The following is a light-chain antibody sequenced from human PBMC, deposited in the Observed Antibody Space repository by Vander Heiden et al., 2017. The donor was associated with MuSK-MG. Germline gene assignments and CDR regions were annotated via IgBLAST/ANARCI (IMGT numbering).Light chain of an antibody. Sequence: QSVLTQAPSASGAAGQRVTISRSGSRLNIEINNVYWYQQLPGTAPKLLIYGNNQRPSGVPDRFSGFKSGTSASLAISGLRSEDEADYYCATWDESLSGPVFGGGTKLTVL. J-gene: IGLJ3*02. CDR2: GNN. CDR1: RLNIEINN. CDR3: ATWDESLSGPV. V-gene: IGLV1-47*01.